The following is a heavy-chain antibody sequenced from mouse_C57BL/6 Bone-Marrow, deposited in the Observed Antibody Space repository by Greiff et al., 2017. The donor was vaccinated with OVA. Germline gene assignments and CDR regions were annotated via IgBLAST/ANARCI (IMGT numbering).Heavy chain of an antibody. Sequence: QVQLQQSGPELVKPGASVKISCKASGYSFTSYYIHWVKQRPGQGLEWIGWIYPGSGNTKYNEKFKGKATLTADTSSSTAYMQLSSLTSEDSAVYYCARERESSGYWFAYWGQGTLVTVSA. CDR2: IYPGSGNT. D-gene: IGHD3-2*02. J-gene: IGHJ3*01. V-gene: IGHV1-66*01. CDR1: GYSFTSYY. CDR3: ARERESSGYWFAY.